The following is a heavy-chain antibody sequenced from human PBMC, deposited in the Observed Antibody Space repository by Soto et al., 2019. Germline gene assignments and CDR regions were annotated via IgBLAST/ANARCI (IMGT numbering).Heavy chain of an antibody. CDR3: ARADYGGISDY. Sequence: SETLSLTCTVSGGSISSYYWSWIRQPPGKGLEWIGYIYYSGSTNYNPSLKSRVTISVDTSKNQFSLKLSSVTAADTAVYYCARADYGGISDYWGQGTLVTVSS. CDR2: IYYSGST. V-gene: IGHV4-59*08. D-gene: IGHD4-17*01. J-gene: IGHJ4*02. CDR1: GGSISSYY.